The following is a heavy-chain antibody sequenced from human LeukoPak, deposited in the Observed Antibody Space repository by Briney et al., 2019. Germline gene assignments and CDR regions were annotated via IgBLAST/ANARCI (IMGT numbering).Heavy chain of an antibody. CDR3: ARAGGLRFLGTKNWFDP. V-gene: IGHV4-34*01. CDR1: GGSFSGYY. J-gene: IGHJ5*02. Sequence: KPSETLSLTCAVYGGSFSGYYWSWIRQPPGKGLEWIGEINHSGSTNYNPSLKSRVTISVDTSKNQFSLKLSSVAAADTAVYYCARAGGLRFLGTKNWFDPWGQGTLVTVSS. D-gene: IGHD3-3*01. CDR2: INHSGST.